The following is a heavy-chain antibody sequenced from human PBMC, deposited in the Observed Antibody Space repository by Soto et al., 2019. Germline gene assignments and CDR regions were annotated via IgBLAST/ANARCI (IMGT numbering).Heavy chain of an antibody. CDR2: INDSGST. CDR1: RGSFNTYY. J-gene: IGHJ4*02. D-gene: IGHD6-13*01. Sequence: SETLSLTCAVYRGSFNTYYWSWIRQPPGKGLEWIGEINDSGSTNFNPSLKRRVTISVDTSKSQFSLKLASVTATDTAVYFCARGRKEYSSSWYVEWDQGTLVTVSS. CDR3: ARGRKEYSSSWYVE. V-gene: IGHV4-34*01.